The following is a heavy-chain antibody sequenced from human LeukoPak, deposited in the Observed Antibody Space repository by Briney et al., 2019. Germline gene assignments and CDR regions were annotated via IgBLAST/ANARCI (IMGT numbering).Heavy chain of an antibody. D-gene: IGHD1-26*01. CDR2: INGGGGTT. CDR1: GFTFSSYS. J-gene: IGHJ4*02. Sequence: GGSLRLSCAASGFTFSSYSMNWVRQAPGKGLEWVSTINGGGGTTSSADSVKGRLTTSRDNSKDTLYLQMNSLRAEDAAVYYCAKQTLYNGSPGRPFDYWGQGTLVTVSS. CDR3: AKQTLYNGSPGRPFDY. V-gene: IGHV3-23*01.